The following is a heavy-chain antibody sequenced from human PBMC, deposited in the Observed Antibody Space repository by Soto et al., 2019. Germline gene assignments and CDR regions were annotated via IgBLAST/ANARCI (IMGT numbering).Heavy chain of an antibody. D-gene: IGHD1-26*01. CDR2: IVLGNGNT. V-gene: IGHV1-58*01. J-gene: IGHJ4*02. Sequence: QMHLVQSGPEVKRPGTSLKVSCKASGFTFSSSAVQWVRQARGQPLEWIGWIVLGNGNTNYAQKFQQRVTITRDMSTSTAYMEVRSLTSEDTAVYYCAIAYSGTYYGYFESWGQGTLVTVSA. CDR1: GFTFSSSA. CDR3: AIAYSGTYYGYFES.